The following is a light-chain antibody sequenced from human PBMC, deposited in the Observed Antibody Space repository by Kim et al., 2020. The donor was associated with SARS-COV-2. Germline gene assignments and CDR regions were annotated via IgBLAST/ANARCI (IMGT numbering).Light chain of an antibody. J-gene: IGLJ2*01. Sequence: QSVLTQPPSVSGAPGQRVTISCTGNSCNIGAHYDVHWYQQLPGTAPKLLIYGNNNRPSGVPDRFSGSKSGTSASLAITGLQAEDEADYYCQSYDRGLAGSIFGGGTQLTVL. CDR1: SCNIGAHYD. V-gene: IGLV1-40*01. CDR2: GNN. CDR3: QSYDRGLAGSI.